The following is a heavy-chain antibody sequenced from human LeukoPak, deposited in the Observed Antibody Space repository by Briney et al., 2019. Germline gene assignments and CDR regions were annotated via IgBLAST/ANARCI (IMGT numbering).Heavy chain of an antibody. D-gene: IGHD5-12*01. V-gene: IGHV1-24*01. CDR3: ATEATSNDAFDI. Sequence: ASVKVSCKVSGYTLTELSMHWVRQAPGKGLEWMGGFDPEDGETIYAQKFQGRVTMTEDTSTDIAYMELSSLRSEDTAVYYCATEATSNDAFDIWGQGTMVTVSS. CDR1: GYTLTELS. J-gene: IGHJ3*02. CDR2: FDPEDGET.